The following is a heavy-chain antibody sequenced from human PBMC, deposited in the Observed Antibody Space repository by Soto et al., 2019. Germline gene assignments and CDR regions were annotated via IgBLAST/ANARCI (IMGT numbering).Heavy chain of an antibody. CDR3: ARVPNYYDSSGCYYDYYGMAV. D-gene: IGHD3-22*01. J-gene: IGHJ6*02. CDR1: GFTFSSYA. CDR2: ISYDGSNN. V-gene: IGHV3-30-3*01. Sequence: PGGSLRLSCAASGFTFSSYAMNWIRQAPGKGLEWVAVISYDGSNNYYADSVKGRFTISRDNSKNTLYLQMNSLRAEDTAVYYCARVPNYYDSSGCYYDYYGMAVWGQGTTVTVSS.